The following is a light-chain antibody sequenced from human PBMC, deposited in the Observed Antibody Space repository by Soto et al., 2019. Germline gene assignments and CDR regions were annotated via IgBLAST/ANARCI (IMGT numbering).Light chain of an antibody. CDR2: DVS. J-gene: IGLJ1*01. Sequence: QSALTQPASVSGSPGQSITISCSGTNSDFGDYNLVSWYQQRPGKAPKLVIFDVSNRPSGVSDRFSGSKSGNTASLTISGLQAEDEGDYFCCSYSTGTTLYVFGSGTKLTVL. V-gene: IGLV2-14*01. CDR3: CSYSTGTTLYV. CDR1: NSDFGDYNL.